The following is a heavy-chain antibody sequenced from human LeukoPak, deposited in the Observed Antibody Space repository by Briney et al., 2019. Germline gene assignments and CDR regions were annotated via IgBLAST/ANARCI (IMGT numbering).Heavy chain of an antibody. CDR2: IGPSGGDI. D-gene: IGHD2-21*02. CDR1: AFTFSNYW. J-gene: IGHJ4*02. V-gene: IGHV3-23*01. Sequence: GGSLRLSCAASAFTFSNYWMSWVRQAPGRGLEWVSVIGPSGGDIIYADSVKGRFTISRDNSANTLYLQMNSLRAEDTAVYYCAKYCGGDCFRNFDSWGQGTLVTVSS. CDR3: AKYCGGDCFRNFDS.